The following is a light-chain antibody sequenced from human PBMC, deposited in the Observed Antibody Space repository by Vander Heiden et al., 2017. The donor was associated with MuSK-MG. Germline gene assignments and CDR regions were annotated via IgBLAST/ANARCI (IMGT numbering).Light chain of an antibody. Sequence: SYELTQPSSVSLTPRPTARLNCGGNNIGSKSVDWYQQKPGQAPVLVVYDDDDRPSGIPERFAGSNPGNTATLTISSVEAGDEADYYCQVWDSDTDHRVFGGGTKLTVL. V-gene: IGLV3-21*02. CDR3: QVWDSDTDHRV. J-gene: IGLJ2*01. CDR1: NIGSKS. CDR2: DDD.